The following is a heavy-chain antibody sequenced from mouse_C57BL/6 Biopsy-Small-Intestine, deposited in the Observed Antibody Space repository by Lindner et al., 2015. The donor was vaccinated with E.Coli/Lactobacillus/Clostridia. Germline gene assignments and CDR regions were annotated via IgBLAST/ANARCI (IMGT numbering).Heavy chain of an antibody. Sequence: SVKVSCKASGGTFSSYAITWVRQAPGQGLEWMGGFIPIFGTPNYAQKFQGRVTITADESTSTAYMELSSLRSEDTAVYYCARDQLEYSYSSYYDYWGQGTLVTVSS. CDR2: FIPIFGTP. V-gene: IGHV1-81*01. J-gene: IGHJ4*01. D-gene: IGHD2-12*01. CDR3: ARDQLEYSYSSYYDY. CDR1: GGTFSSYA.